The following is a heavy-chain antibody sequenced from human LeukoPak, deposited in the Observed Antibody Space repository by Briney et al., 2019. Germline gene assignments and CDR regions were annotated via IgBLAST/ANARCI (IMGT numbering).Heavy chain of an antibody. Sequence: PGGSLRLSCAASGFTFSTYGMSWVRQAPGKGPQWVAIINKDGSDRYYVDSVKGRFTISRDNAKNSLYLQMDSLRADDTAVYYCARDPEYVGSGFFGDYWGQGTLVTVSS. J-gene: IGHJ4*02. CDR3: ARDPEYVGSGFFGDY. V-gene: IGHV3-7*01. CDR1: GFTFSTYG. D-gene: IGHD4-23*01. CDR2: INKDGSDR.